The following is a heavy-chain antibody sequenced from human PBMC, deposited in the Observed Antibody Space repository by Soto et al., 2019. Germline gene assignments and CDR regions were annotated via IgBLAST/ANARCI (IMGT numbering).Heavy chain of an antibody. D-gene: IGHD3-10*01. CDR1: GGSISSGGYY. V-gene: IGHV4-31*03. CDR2: IYYSGST. CDR3: ARDYYGSGSYSYGMDV. J-gene: IGHJ6*02. Sequence: SETLSLTCTVSGGSISSGGYYWSWIRQHPGRGLEWIGYIYYSGSTYYNPSLKSRVTISVDTSKNQFSLKLSSVTAADTAVYYCARDYYGSGSYSYGMDVWGQGTTVTVSS.